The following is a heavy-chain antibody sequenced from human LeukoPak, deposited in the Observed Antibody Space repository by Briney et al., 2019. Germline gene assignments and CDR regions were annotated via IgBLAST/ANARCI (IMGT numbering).Heavy chain of an antibody. J-gene: IGHJ4*02. V-gene: IGHV3-66*02. CDR3: ATEGQYYDSSGYPTWTFDS. D-gene: IGHD3-22*01. CDR1: GFTVSSSY. Sequence: GGSLRLSCAASGFTVSSSYMSWVRQAPGKGLEWVSVIYSGGSTYYADSVKGRFTISRDNSKNTLYLQMNSLRAEDTAVYYCATEGQYYDSSGYPTWTFDSWGQGTLVTVSS. CDR2: IYSGGST.